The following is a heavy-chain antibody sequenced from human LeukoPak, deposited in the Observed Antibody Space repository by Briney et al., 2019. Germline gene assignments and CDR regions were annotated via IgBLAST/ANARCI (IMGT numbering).Heavy chain of an antibody. CDR3: ARHGSGRNNFDPLDH. CDR2: IWYDGSVT. CDR1: GFSFNGYG. V-gene: IGHV3-33*01. Sequence: PGGSLRLSCAASGFSFNGYGMHWVRQAPGKGLEWVAIIWYDGSVTYYEDSVKGRFTTSRDNSKSTLYLQMDSLRAEDTAVYYCARHGSGRNNFDPLDHWGQGTLVTVSS. J-gene: IGHJ4*02. D-gene: IGHD1-26*01.